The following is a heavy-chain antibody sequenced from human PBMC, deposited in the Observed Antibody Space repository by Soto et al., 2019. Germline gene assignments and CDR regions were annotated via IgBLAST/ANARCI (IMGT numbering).Heavy chain of an antibody. CDR2: INHSGST. Sequence: SETLSLTCAVYGGSFSGYYWSWIRQPPGKGLEWIGEINHSGSTNYNPSLKSRVTISVDTSKNQFSLKLSSVTAADTAVYYCARVKSGYSSSSRRYNWFDPWGQGTLVTVSS. CDR3: ARVKSGYSSSSRRYNWFDP. CDR1: GGSFSGYY. V-gene: IGHV4-34*01. D-gene: IGHD6-6*01. J-gene: IGHJ5*02.